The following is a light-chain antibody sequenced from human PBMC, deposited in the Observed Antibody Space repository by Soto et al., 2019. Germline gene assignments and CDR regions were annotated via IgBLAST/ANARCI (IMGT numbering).Light chain of an antibody. V-gene: IGKV3-15*01. CDR1: ESVSTN. CDR3: QQYSIWRT. Sequence: EIVMTQSPATLSLSPGERATLSCRASESVSTNLAWYQQKAGQAPRLLIYGASTRATGIPARFSGSGSGTEFTLTISSLQSEDFAVYYCQQYSIWRTFGQGTEVDI. J-gene: IGKJ1*01. CDR2: GAS.